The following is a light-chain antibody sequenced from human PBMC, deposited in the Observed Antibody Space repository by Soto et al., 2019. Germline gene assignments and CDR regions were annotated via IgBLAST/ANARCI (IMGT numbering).Light chain of an antibody. CDR2: DVS. CDR3: CSYTSSSTLLV. Sequence: QSALTQPASVSGSPGQSITISCTGTSSDVGGYNYVSWYQQHPGKAPKLMIYDVSNRPSGVSNRFSGSKSGNTAALTISGLQAEDGTDYYCCSYTSSSTLLVFGGGTKLTVL. V-gene: IGLV2-14*01. J-gene: IGLJ2*01. CDR1: SSDVGGYNY.